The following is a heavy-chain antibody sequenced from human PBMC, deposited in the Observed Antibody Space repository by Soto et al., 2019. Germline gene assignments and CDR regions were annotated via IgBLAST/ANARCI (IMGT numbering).Heavy chain of an antibody. CDR3: ARDRGIAAAVFDY. D-gene: IGHD6-13*01. J-gene: IGHJ4*02. Sequence: EVQLVESGGGLVKPGGSLRLSCAASGFTFSSYSMNWVRQAPGKGLEWVSSISSSSSYIYYADSVKGRFTISRGNAKNSLYLQMNSLRAEDTAVYYCARDRGIAAAVFDYWGQGTLVTVSS. V-gene: IGHV3-21*01. CDR2: ISSSSSYI. CDR1: GFTFSSYS.